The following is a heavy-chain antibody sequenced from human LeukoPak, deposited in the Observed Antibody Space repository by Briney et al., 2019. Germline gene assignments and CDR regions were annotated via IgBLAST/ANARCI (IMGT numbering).Heavy chain of an antibody. CDR2: IIPIFGTA. V-gene: IGHV1-69*13. CDR3: APEGRWLQSN. CDR1: GGTFSSYA. J-gene: IGHJ4*02. Sequence: ASVKVSCKASGGTFSSYAISWVRQAPGQGLEWMGGIIPIFGTANYAQKFQGRVTITADESTSTAYMELSSLRPEDTAVYYCAPEGRWLQSNWGQGTLVTVSS. D-gene: IGHD5-24*01.